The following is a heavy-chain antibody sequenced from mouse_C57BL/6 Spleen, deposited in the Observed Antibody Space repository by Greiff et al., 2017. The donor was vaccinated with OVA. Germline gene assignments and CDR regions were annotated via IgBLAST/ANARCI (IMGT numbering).Heavy chain of an antibody. J-gene: IGHJ4*01. CDR2: IDTSDSYT. D-gene: IGHD1-1*01. CDR1: GYTFTSYW. CDR3: ARRGYYGSSYGGDAMYY. V-gene: IGHV1-69*01. Sequence: VQLQQPGAELVMPGASVKLSCKASGYTFTSYWMHWVKQRPGQGLEWIGEIDTSDSYTNYNQKFKGKSTLTVDKSSSSAYMQLSSLTAEDSAVYYCARRGYYGSSYGGDAMYYWGQGTSVTVAS.